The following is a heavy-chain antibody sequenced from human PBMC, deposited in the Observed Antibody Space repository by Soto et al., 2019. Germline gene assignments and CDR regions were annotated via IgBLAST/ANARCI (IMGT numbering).Heavy chain of an antibody. CDR2: IIPIFGTA. J-gene: IGHJ3*02. D-gene: IGHD6-19*01. CDR1: GGTFSSYA. V-gene: IGHV1-69*12. CDR3: ARDNDRAGAGNLAFDI. Sequence: QVQLVQSGAEVKKPGSSVKVSCKASGGTFSSYAISWVRQAPGQGLEWMGGIIPIFGTANYAQKFQGRVTITADESTSTAYMELSSLRSEDTAVYYCARDNDRAGAGNLAFDIWGQGTMVTVSS.